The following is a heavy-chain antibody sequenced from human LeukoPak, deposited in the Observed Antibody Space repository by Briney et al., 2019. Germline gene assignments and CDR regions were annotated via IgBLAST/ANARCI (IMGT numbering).Heavy chain of an antibody. V-gene: IGHV3-23*01. Sequence: PGGSLRLSCAASGFTFSSYAMTWVRQAPGKGLEWVSGISGSGGNTYYTDSVRGRLSISRDNSKNTLYLQMNSLRAEDTALYYCARAGVRGVIIFYWGQGTLVTVSS. CDR2: ISGSGGNT. D-gene: IGHD3-10*01. CDR1: GFTFSSYA. J-gene: IGHJ4*02. CDR3: ARAGVRGVIIFY.